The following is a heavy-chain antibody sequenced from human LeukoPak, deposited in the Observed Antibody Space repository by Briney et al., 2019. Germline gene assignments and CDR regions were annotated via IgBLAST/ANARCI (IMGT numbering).Heavy chain of an antibody. CDR1: GYTFTSYG. CDR3: ARDQKIAAAGTFDY. D-gene: IGHD6-13*01. CDR2: ISAYNGNT. V-gene: IGHV1-18*01. J-gene: IGHJ4*02. Sequence: GASVKVSCKASGYTFTSYGISWVRQAPGQGLEWMGWISAYNGNTNYAQKLQGRVTMTTDTSTSTAYMELRSLRSDDTAVYYCARDQKIAAAGTFDYWGQGTLVTVSS.